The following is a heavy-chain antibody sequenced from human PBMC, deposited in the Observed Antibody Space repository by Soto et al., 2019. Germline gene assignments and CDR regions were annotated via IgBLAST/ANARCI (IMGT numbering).Heavy chain of an antibody. CDR1: GFRFSSYA. J-gene: IGHJ1*01. Sequence: VQLLESGGGLVEPGGSLRLSCAASGFRFSSYAMSWVRQAPGKGLEWVSGISGGGDNTYYADSVKGRFTISRDTSRMTVWLQMNSLRAEDTAVYYCAKDLATLTPRYFLHWGQGTLVAVSS. D-gene: IGHD4-17*01. CDR3: AKDLATLTPRYFLH. V-gene: IGHV3-23*01. CDR2: ISGGGDNT.